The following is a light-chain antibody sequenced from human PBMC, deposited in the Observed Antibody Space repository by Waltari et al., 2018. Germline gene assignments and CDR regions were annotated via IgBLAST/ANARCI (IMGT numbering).Light chain of an antibody. Sequence: EIVFTQSPGTLSLSPGERATLSCRASQSVSSSYVAWYHQKPGQAPRLLFYGASSRATGIPDRFSGSGSGTDFTLTISRLEPEDFAVYYCQQYGSSPYTFGQGTKLEIK. J-gene: IGKJ2*01. V-gene: IGKV3-20*01. CDR2: GAS. CDR3: QQYGSSPYT. CDR1: QSVSSSY.